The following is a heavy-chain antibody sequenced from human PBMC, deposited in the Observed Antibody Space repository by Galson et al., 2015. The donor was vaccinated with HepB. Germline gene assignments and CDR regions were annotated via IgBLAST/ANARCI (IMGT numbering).Heavy chain of an antibody. CDR3: AKSGFSASGWIDS. Sequence: SLRLSCAASGFTFSNYAMSWVRQAPGKGLEWVSSISGSGGTTSYADSVKGRFTISRDSSKNTLYLQMNCLRAEDTAVYYCAKSGFSASGWIDSWGQGILVTVSS. V-gene: IGHV3-23*01. D-gene: IGHD6-19*01. CDR2: ISGSGGTT. J-gene: IGHJ4*02. CDR1: GFTFSNYA.